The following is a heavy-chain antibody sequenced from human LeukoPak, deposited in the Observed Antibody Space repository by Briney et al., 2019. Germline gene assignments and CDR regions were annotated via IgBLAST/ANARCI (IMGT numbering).Heavy chain of an antibody. CDR1: GFTVSSNY. CDR3: ARDNGYTYGPDY. CDR2: IYSGGST. Sequence: GGSLRLSCAASGFTVSSNYMSWVRQAPGKGLEWVSVIYSGGSTYYADSVKGRFTISRDNSRDTLYLQMNNLRADDTAVYYCARDNGYTYGPDYWGQGTLVTVSS. V-gene: IGHV3-66*02. J-gene: IGHJ4*02. D-gene: IGHD5-18*01.